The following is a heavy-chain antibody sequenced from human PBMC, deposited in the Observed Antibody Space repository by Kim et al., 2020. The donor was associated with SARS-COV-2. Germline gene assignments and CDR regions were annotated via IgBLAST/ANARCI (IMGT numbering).Heavy chain of an antibody. J-gene: IGHJ4*02. CDR3: ARDLGRIRSGGSRD. Sequence: GGSLRLSCAASGFTFSSYGMHWVRQAPGKGLEWVAVISYNGSNKYYADSMRGRFSISRDNSKNTLYLQMNSLRAEDTAVYYCARDLGRIRSGGSRDWGQGTLVTVSS. CDR2: ISYNGSNK. D-gene: IGHD2-15*01. V-gene: IGHV3-33*05. CDR1: GFTFSSYG.